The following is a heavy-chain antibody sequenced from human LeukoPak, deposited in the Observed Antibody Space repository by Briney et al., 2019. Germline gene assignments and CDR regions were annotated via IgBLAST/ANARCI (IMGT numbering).Heavy chain of an antibody. D-gene: IGHD2-2*01. Sequence: TGGSLRLSCAASGFTFSSYAMHWVRQAPGKGLEWVAVISYDGSNKYYADSVRGRFTISRDNSKNTLYLQMNSLRAEDTAVYYCARGIYCSSTSCYLGSWFDPWGQGTLVTVSS. CDR3: ARGIYCSSTSCYLGSWFDP. J-gene: IGHJ5*02. CDR2: ISYDGSNK. V-gene: IGHV3-30-3*01. CDR1: GFTFSSYA.